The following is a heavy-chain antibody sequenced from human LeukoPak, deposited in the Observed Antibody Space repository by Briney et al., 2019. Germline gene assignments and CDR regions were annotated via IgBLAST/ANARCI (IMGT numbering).Heavy chain of an antibody. CDR3: AKILNYFESIYAFDM. V-gene: IGHV3-23*01. CDR2: ISGRGGST. J-gene: IGHJ3*02. CDR1: GLTFSSYA. Sequence: GGSLRLSCAASGLTFSSYAMSWVRQAPGKGLEWVSAISGRGGSTYYADSVKGRFTISRDNSKNTLYLQMNSLRAEDTAEYYCAKILNYFESIYAFDMWGQGTMVTVSS. D-gene: IGHD3-22*01.